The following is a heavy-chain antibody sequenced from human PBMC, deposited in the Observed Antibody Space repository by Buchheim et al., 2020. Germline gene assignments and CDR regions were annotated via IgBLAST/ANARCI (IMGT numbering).Heavy chain of an antibody. D-gene: IGHD3-9*01. CDR1: GYTFTSYD. Sequence: QVQLVQSGAEVKKPGASVKVSCKASGYTFTSYDINWVRQATGQGLEWMGWMNPNSGNTVYAQQFQGRVTMTRNTSLSTAYMELSSLKAEDTAVYYCARELRYFDWLVTYGMDVWGQGTT. CDR3: ARELRYFDWLVTYGMDV. V-gene: IGHV1-8*01. J-gene: IGHJ6*02. CDR2: MNPNSGNT.